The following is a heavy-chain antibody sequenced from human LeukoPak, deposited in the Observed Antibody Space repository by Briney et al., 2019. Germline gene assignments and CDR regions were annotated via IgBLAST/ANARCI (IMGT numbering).Heavy chain of an antibody. J-gene: IGHJ3*02. CDR3: ARDLYYDSSGYYFAFDI. Sequence: SGTLSLTCAVSGGSVSSSHWWSWVRQAPGQGLMWIGEIFYSGSHNYNPSLKTRVTISIDEPKNQFSLKLSSVTAADTAVYYCARDLYYDSSGYYFAFDIWGQGTMVTVSS. CDR2: IFYSGSH. V-gene: IGHV4-4*02. CDR1: GGSVSSSHW. D-gene: IGHD3-22*01.